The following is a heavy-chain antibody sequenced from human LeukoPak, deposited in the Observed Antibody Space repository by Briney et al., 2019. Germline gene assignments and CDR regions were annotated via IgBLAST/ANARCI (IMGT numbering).Heavy chain of an antibody. CDR1: XDFISTSNSY. Sequence: SETLSLTGTVSXDFISTSNSYWGWIRQPPGKGLEWIGSLYYSGNTYYNPSLKSRVTISVDTSKNQLSLRLSSVTAADTAVYYCARHPHYYFDNSARWGQGTLVTVSS. V-gene: IGHV4-39*01. CDR3: ARHPHYYFDNSAR. D-gene: IGHD3-22*01. J-gene: IGHJ4*02. CDR2: LYYSGNT.